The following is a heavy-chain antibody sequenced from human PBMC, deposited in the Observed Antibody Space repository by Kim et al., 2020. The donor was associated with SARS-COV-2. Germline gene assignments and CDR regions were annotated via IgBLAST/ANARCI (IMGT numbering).Heavy chain of an antibody. Sequence: GGSLRLSCAASGFTFDDYAMHWVRQAPGKGLQWVSGISWNSGNIDYAASVKVRFTISRDNAKNSLYLQMNSLRVDDTALYYCAKGVGGSYSGTDYWGQGTLVTVSS. CDR2: ISWNSGNI. CDR1: GFTFDDYA. J-gene: IGHJ4*02. CDR3: AKGVGGSYSGTDY. D-gene: IGHD1-26*01. V-gene: IGHV3-9*01.